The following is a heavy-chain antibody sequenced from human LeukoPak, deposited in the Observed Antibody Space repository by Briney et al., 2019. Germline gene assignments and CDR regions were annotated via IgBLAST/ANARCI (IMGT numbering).Heavy chain of an antibody. J-gene: IGHJ4*02. CDR1: GFTFSTFA. Sequence: GGSLRLSCAASGFTFSTFAMSWVRQPPGKGLEWVSRIFPSGGEIHYADSVRGGVTISRDNSKSTLSLQMNSLRAEDAAVYYCAKAPVTSCRGAFCYPFDYWGQGTLVTVSS. V-gene: IGHV3-23*01. D-gene: IGHD2-15*01. CDR3: AKAPVTSCRGAFCYPFDY. CDR2: IFPSGGEI.